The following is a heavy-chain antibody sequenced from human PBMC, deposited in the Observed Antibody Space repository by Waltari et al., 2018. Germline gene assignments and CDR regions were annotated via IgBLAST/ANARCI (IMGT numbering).Heavy chain of an antibody. Sequence: EVQLVQSGAEVKKPGESLKISCKGSGYSFTSYWIGWVRQMPGKGLEWMGIIYPGDSDTRDSPSFQGQVTISADKSISTAYLQWSSLKASDTAMYYCARQESLGYCSGGSCSDAFDIWGQGTMVTVSS. V-gene: IGHV5-51*01. CDR1: GYSFTSYW. J-gene: IGHJ3*02. CDR2: IYPGDSDT. CDR3: ARQESLGYCSGGSCSDAFDI. D-gene: IGHD2-15*01.